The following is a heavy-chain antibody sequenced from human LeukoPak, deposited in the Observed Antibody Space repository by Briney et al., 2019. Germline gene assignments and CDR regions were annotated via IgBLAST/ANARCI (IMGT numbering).Heavy chain of an antibody. V-gene: IGHV1-2*02. Sequence: GASVKVSCKASGYTFTGYYMHWVRQAPGQGLEWMGWINPNSGGTNYAQKLQGRVTMTTDTSTSTAYMELRSLRSDDTAVYYCARTGYDFWSGLYYYGMDVWGQGTTVTVSS. D-gene: IGHD3-3*01. CDR1: GYTFTGYY. CDR3: ARTGYDFWSGLYYYGMDV. J-gene: IGHJ6*02. CDR2: INPNSGGT.